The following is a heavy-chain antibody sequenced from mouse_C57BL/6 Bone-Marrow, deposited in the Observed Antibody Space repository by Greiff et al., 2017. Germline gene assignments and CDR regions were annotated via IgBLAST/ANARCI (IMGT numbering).Heavy chain of an antibody. CDR3: ARGVYYSGDFDY. Sequence: VQLQQPGAELVMPGASVKLSCKASGYTFTSYWMHWVKQRPGQGLEWIGEIDPSDSYTNYNQKFKGKSTLTVDKSSSTAYMQLSSLTSEDSAVYDCARGVYYSGDFDYWGQGTTLTVSS. J-gene: IGHJ2*01. CDR1: GYTFTSYW. CDR2: IDPSDSYT. V-gene: IGHV1-69*01. D-gene: IGHD2-12*01.